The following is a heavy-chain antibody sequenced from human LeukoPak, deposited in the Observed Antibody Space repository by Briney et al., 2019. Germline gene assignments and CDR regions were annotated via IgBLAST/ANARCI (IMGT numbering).Heavy chain of an antibody. V-gene: IGHV3-23*01. CDR3: ATVGSTRFVFYYFDY. D-gene: IGHD1-26*01. J-gene: IGHJ4*02. CDR1: GFIFGNYG. Sequence: GGSLRLSCAASGFIFGNYGMTWVRQAPGKGLEWVSHISTNGDRTYYADSVKGRFTISRDNSRNTLYLQMDSLRAEDTAVYYCATVGSTRFVFYYFDYWGQGTLVTVSS. CDR2: ISTNGDRT.